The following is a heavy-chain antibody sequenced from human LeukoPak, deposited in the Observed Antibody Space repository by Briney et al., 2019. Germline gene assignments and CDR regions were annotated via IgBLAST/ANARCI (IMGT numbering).Heavy chain of an antibody. V-gene: IGHV1-69*04. CDR2: IIPILGIA. CDR1: GGTFSSYA. J-gene: IGHJ4*02. D-gene: IGHD6-19*01. CDR3: ARVSRIAVAGNFDY. Sequence: ASVKVSCKASGGTFSSYAISWVRQAPGQGLEWMGRIIPILGIANYAQKFQGRVTITADKSTSTAYMELSSLRSEDTAVYYCARVSRIAVAGNFDYWGQGTLVTVSS.